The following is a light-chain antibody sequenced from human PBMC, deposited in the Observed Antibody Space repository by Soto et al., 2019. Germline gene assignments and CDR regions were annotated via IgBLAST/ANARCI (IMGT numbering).Light chain of an antibody. CDR2: EAT. Sequence: DIPMTQSPSTLSASVGDRVTITCRASRDISTWLAWYQQKPGKAPKVLFYEATNLESGVPSRFSLSGSWTEFTLTISSLQPDDFATYYCQEYSRDFGGGTRVEIK. V-gene: IGKV1-5*01. CDR3: QEYSRD. CDR1: RDISTW. J-gene: IGKJ4*01.